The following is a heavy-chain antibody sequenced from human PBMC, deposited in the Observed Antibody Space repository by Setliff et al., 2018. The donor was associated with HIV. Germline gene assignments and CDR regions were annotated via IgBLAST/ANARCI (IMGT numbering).Heavy chain of an antibody. CDR2: IFYTGST. J-gene: IGHJ4*02. CDR3: ARDVMEYFGNYFDY. CDR1: GGSFNTKRTK. Sequence: PSETLSLTCKVSGGSFNTKRTKWGWIRQSPGKGLEWIGSIFYTGSTYYNPSLKSRVTISVDTSKNQFSLILNSVTAADTALYYCARDVMEYFGNYFDYWGQGALVTVSS. V-gene: IGHV4-39*02. D-gene: IGHD3-3*01.